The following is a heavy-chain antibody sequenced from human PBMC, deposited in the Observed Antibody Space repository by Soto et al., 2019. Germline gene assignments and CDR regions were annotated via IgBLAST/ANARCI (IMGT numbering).Heavy chain of an antibody. Sequence: SETLSLTCTVSGGSISSGGYYWSWIRQHPGKGLEWIGYIYYSGSTYYNPSLKSRVTISVDTSKNQFSLKLSSVTAADTAVYYCAGDRPGYCSGGSCYVLDYWGQRTLVTVSS. D-gene: IGHD2-15*01. CDR1: GGSISSGGYY. CDR2: IYYSGST. V-gene: IGHV4-31*03. J-gene: IGHJ4*02. CDR3: AGDRPGYCSGGSCYVLDY.